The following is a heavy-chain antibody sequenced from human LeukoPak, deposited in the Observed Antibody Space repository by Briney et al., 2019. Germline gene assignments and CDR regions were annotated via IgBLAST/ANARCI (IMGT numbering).Heavy chain of an antibody. V-gene: IGHV1-18*01. CDR1: GYTFTSYG. CDR3: AVGGPYYYDSSGYYF. D-gene: IGHD3-22*01. Sequence: ASVKVSCKASGYTFTSYGISWVRQAPGQGLEWMGWICAYNGNTNYAQKLQGRVTMTTDTSTSTAYMELRSLRSDDTAVYYCAVGGPYYYDSSGYYFWGQGTLVTVSS. J-gene: IGHJ4*02. CDR2: ICAYNGNT.